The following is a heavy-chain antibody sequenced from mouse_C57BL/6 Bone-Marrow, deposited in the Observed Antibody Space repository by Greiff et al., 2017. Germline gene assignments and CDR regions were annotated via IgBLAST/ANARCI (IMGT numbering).Heavy chain of an antibody. CDR2: IYPRSGNT. V-gene: IGHV1-81*01. D-gene: IGHD1-1*01. Sequence: VQLQQSGAELARPGASVKLSCKASGYTFTSYGISWVKQRTGQGLEWIGEIYPRSGNTYYNEKFKGKATLTADKSYSTAYMELRSLTSEDSAVYFCAGGGSSSHFDYWGQGTTLTVSS. CDR3: AGGGSSSHFDY. J-gene: IGHJ2*01. CDR1: GYTFTSYG.